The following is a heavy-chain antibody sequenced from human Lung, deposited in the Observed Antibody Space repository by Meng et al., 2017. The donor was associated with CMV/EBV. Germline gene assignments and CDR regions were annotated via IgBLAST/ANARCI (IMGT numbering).Heavy chain of an antibody. CDR1: GVSISSNIR. J-gene: IGHJ4*02. D-gene: IGHD1-26*01. V-gene: IGHV4-4*02. CDR2: IDDSGST. Sequence: VQLHDSGPGLVQPSGPLPLTCGVSGVSISSNIRWTWVRQPPGKGLEWIGDIDDSGSTNYNPSLNSRISISLDKSKNHFSLKVNSVTAADTAVYYCARGKQDAWELLAYWGQGALVTVSS. CDR3: ARGKQDAWELLAY.